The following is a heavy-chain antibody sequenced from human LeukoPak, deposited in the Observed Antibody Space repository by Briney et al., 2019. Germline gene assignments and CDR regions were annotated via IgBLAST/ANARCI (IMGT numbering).Heavy chain of an antibody. V-gene: IGHV1-58*01. D-gene: IGHD1-26*01. CDR3: AADPGVGARNAFDI. CDR2: IVVGSGNT. CDR1: GFTFTSSA. J-gene: IGHJ3*02. Sequence: SVEVSCKASGFTFTSSAVQWVRQARGQRLEWIGWIVVGSGNTNYAQKFQERVTITRDMSTSTAYMELSSLRSEDTAVYYCAADPGVGARNAFDIWGQGTMVTVSS.